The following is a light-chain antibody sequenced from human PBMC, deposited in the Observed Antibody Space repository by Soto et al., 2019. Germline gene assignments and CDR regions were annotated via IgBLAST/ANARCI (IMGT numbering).Light chain of an antibody. J-gene: IGKJ4*01. Sequence: ETVMTQSPATLSLSPGERATLSCRASQSVSSKLVWYQQKPGQAPRFLIYGASTRATGIPARFRGSGSGTEFTLTIDSLQSEDFAVYYCQQYHDWPPAFGGGTKV. CDR1: QSVSSK. CDR2: GAS. CDR3: QQYHDWPPA. V-gene: IGKV3-15*01.